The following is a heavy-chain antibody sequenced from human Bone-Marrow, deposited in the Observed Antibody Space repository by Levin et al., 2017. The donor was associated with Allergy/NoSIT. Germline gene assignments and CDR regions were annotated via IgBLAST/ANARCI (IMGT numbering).Heavy chain of an antibody. Sequence: GESLKISCAASGFTFSTFSMSWVRQAPGKGLEWVSYISESGTTLYYADSVKGRFTVSRDNAKKTLYLQMNGLRADDTATYYCAREGQVFGVVIAYSMDVWGQGTTVTVSS. D-gene: IGHD3-3*01. CDR1: GFTFSTFS. V-gene: IGHV3-48*04. J-gene: IGHJ6*02. CDR2: ISESGTTL. CDR3: AREGQVFGVVIAYSMDV.